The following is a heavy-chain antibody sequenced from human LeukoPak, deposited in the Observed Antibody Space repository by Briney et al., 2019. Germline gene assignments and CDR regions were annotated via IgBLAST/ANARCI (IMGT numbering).Heavy chain of an antibody. CDR2: IYHSGST. CDR3: ARGLGGWLFDY. D-gene: IGHD3-22*01. CDR1: GYSISSGYY. V-gene: IGHV4-38-2*01. J-gene: IGHJ4*02. Sequence: SETLSLTCAVSGYSISSGYYWGWIRQPPGKGLEWIGSIYHSGSTYYNPSLKSRVTISVDTSKNQFSLKLSSVTAADTAVYYCARGLGGWLFDYWGQGTLVTVSS.